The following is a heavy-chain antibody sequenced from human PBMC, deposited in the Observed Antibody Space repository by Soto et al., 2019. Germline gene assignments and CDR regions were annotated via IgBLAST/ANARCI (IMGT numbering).Heavy chain of an antibody. Sequence: PSETLSLTCTVSGGSLSSYYWSWIRQPPGKGLEWIGYIYYSGSTNYNPSLKSRVTISVDTSKNQFSLKLSSVTAADTAVYYCARVRNYSNEVDYWGQGTLVTVSS. CDR3: ARVRNYSNEVDY. D-gene: IGHD4-4*01. CDR1: GGSLSSYY. V-gene: IGHV4-59*01. CDR2: IYYSGST. J-gene: IGHJ4*02.